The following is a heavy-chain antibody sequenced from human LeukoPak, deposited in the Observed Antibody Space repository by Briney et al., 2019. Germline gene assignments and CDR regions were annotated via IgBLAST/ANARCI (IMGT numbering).Heavy chain of an antibody. CDR1: GGSISSGGYY. D-gene: IGHD1-26*01. Sequence: SETLSLTCAVSGGSISSGGYYWSWIRQHPGKGLEWIGYIYYSGSTYYNPSLKSRVTISVDTSKNQFSLKLSSVTAADTAVYYCAREVRSRGSYGWFDPWGQGTLVTVSS. CDR3: AREVRSRGSYGWFDP. V-gene: IGHV4-31*11. J-gene: IGHJ5*02. CDR2: IYYSGST.